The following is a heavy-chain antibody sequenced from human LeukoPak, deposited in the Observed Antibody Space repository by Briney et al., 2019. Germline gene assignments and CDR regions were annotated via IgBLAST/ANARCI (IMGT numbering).Heavy chain of an antibody. J-gene: IGHJ3*02. CDR3: AKGYAVAGFAFDI. Sequence: GGSLRLSCAASGFTFSSYWMHWVRQAPGKGLEWVSGISWNSGSIGYADSVKGRFTISRDNAKNSLYLQMNSLRAEDTALYYCAKGYAVAGFAFDIWGQGTMVTVSS. D-gene: IGHD6-19*01. CDR2: ISWNSGSI. CDR1: GFTFSSYW. V-gene: IGHV3-9*01.